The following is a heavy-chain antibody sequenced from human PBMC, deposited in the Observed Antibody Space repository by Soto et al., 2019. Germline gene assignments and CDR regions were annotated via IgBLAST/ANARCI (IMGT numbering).Heavy chain of an antibody. Sequence: QVQLQESGPGLVKPSDTLSLICAVSGYSISSSNWWGWIRQPPGKGLEWIGNISYSGSAYYNPSLKXRXTXSXYTSKNQFSLKLTSVTAVDTAVYYCARGDYAKAFDIWGQGTTVTVSS. CDR3: ARGDYAKAFDI. CDR1: GYSISSSNW. CDR2: ISYSGSA. D-gene: IGHD2-2*01. V-gene: IGHV4-28*03. J-gene: IGHJ3*02.